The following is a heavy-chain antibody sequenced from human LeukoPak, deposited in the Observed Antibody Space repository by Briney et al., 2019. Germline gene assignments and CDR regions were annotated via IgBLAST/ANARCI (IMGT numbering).Heavy chain of an antibody. J-gene: IGHJ4*02. V-gene: IGHV3-7*01. CDR1: GFGFRTYW. D-gene: IGHD6-13*01. Sequence: GSLRLSCAASGFGFRTYWMSWVRQAPGKGLEWVANIKQGGSEKYYVDSVKGRFTISRDNAKNSLYLQMNSLRADDTAVYYCARDWSSSGDYWGQGTLVTVSS. CDR2: IKQGGSEK. CDR3: ARDWSSSGDY.